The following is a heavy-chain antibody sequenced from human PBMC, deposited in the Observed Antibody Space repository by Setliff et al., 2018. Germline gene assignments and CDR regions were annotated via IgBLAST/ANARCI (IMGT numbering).Heavy chain of an antibody. J-gene: IGHJ5*02. D-gene: IGHD3-10*01. CDR1: GGSIRSGSFY. V-gene: IGHV4-61*02. CDR3: ARDPGFRSGTWSLDL. CDR2: VHASGSP. Sequence: PSETLSLTCTVSGGSIRSGSFYWSWIRQSAEKGLEWIGRVHASGSPNYNPSFKGRVTISLDTSTNQFSLNLNSVTAADTAVYYCARDPGFRSGTWSLDLWGQGTQVTVSS.